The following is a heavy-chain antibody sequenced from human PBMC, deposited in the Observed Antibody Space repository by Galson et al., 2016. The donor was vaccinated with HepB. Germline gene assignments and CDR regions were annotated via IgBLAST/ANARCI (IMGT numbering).Heavy chain of an antibody. V-gene: IGHV3-23*01. CDR3: TKGAVRRSDF. CDR2: ISGSGNST. J-gene: IGHJ4*02. Sequence: SLRLSCAASGLRFSSYAMSWVRQAPGKGLEWVSGISGSGNSTFYADSVKGRFTISRDNSKTTLYLQMNSLRAEDTAIYYCTKGAVRRSDFWGQGTLVTVSS. CDR1: GLRFSSYA.